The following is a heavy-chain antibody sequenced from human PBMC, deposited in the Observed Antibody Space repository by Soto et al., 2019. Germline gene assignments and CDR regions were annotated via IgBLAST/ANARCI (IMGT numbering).Heavy chain of an antibody. Sequence: EVQLLDSGGGLVQPGGSLRLSCAASGFTFSSYAMNWVRQAPGKGLEWVSAITSGAGTYYADSVRGRFTISRDNSKNTLYLQMNSLRAEDTAVYYCAKDSYGLEYWGQGTMVTVSS. CDR1: GFTFSSYA. CDR2: ITSGAGT. V-gene: IGHV3-23*01. CDR3: AKDSYGLEY. J-gene: IGHJ4*02. D-gene: IGHD3-10*01.